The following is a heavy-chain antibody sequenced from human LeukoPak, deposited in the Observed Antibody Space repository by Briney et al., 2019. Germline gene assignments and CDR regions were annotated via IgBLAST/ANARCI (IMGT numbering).Heavy chain of an antibody. CDR3: ARDRGGIGYYMDV. CDR2: ISPSGDIT. J-gene: IGHJ6*03. Sequence: PGGSLRLSCAASGFIFSSHGMNWVRQAPGKGLEWVSGISPSGDITYYADSVKGRFTISRDNAKTSLYLQMDSLRAEDTALYYCARDRGGIGYYMDVWGKGTTVTVSS. CDR1: GFIFSSHG. D-gene: IGHD3-16*02. V-gene: IGHV3-23*01.